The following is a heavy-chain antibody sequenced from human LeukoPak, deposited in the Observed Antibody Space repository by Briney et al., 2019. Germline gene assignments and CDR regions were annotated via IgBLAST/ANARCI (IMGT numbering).Heavy chain of an antibody. CDR1: GYTFTGYY. CDR2: INPNSGGT. J-gene: IGHJ4*02. Sequence: ASVKVSCKASGYTFTGYYMHWVRQAPGQGLEWMGWINPNSGGTNYAQKFQGRVTITADKSTSTAYMELSSLRSEDTAVYYCAGHYCGGDCYSTGDDYWGQGTLVTVSS. CDR3: AGHYCGGDCYSTGDDY. D-gene: IGHD2-21*02. V-gene: IGHV1-2*02.